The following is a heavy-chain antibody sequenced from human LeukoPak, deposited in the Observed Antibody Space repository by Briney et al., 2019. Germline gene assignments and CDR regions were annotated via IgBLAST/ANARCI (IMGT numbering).Heavy chain of an antibody. CDR1: GGSFSNYY. CDR3: ARRWNYGRNYYIDV. D-gene: IGHD1-7*01. Sequence: SETLSLTCAVYGGSFSNYYWSWIRQPPGKGLGWIGEINDSGRTNYNPSLMSRVTVSVDTSKKQFSLRLTSVTATDTAVYYCARRWNYGRNYYIDVWGKGATVSVSS. V-gene: IGHV4-34*01. J-gene: IGHJ6*03. CDR2: INDSGRT.